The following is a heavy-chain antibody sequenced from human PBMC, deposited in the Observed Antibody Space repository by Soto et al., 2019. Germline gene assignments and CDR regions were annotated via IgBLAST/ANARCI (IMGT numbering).Heavy chain of an antibody. CDR2: IYHSGST. CDR3: PRVTDR. Sequence: SETLSLSCAVSGGSISSGGYSWSWIRQPPGKGLEWIGYIYHSGSTYYNQSLKSLVTISVDRSKNQFALKLSSVTAADTAVYYCPRVTDRWGQGTLVTVSS. CDR1: GGSISSGGYS. V-gene: IGHV4-30-2*01. J-gene: IGHJ5*02.